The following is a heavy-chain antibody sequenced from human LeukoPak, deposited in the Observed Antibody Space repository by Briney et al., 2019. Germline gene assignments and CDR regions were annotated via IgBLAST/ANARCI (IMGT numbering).Heavy chain of an antibody. CDR2: ISSSSSTI. Sequence: GGSLRLSCAASGLTFSSYSMNWVRQAPGKGLEWVSYISSSSSTIYYADSVKGRFTISRDNAKNSLYLQMNSLRAEDTAVYYCARGPMDLDYGGNPDYWGQGTLVTVSS. V-gene: IGHV3-48*01. CDR3: ARGPMDLDYGGNPDY. J-gene: IGHJ4*02. D-gene: IGHD4-23*01. CDR1: GLTFSSYS.